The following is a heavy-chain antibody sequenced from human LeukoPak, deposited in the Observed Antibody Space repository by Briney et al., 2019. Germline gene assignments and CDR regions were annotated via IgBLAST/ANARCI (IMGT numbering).Heavy chain of an antibody. D-gene: IGHD3-3*01. Sequence: ASVKVSCKASGGTFSSYAISWVRQAPGQGLEWMGRIIPIFGTANYAQKFQGRVTITTDESTSTAYMELSSLRSEDTAVYYCAREYYDFWSGHRAILFGYWGQGTLVTVSS. CDR1: GGTFSSYA. V-gene: IGHV1-69*05. CDR3: AREYYDFWSGHRAILFGY. CDR2: IIPIFGTA. J-gene: IGHJ4*02.